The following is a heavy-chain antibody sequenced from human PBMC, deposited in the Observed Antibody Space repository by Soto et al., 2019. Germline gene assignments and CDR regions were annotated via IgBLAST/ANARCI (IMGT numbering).Heavy chain of an antibody. CDR3: ARGIEGWYQGRYYYGMDV. J-gene: IGHJ6*02. V-gene: IGHV4-59*01. CDR1: GDSINSYY. Sequence: SETLSLTCTVSGDSINSYYWSWIRQPPGKEMEWIGYVSHIWGSAYNPSLQSRVAISLDTSKNQSSLKLTSVTAADTAVYYCARGIEGWYQGRYYYGMDVWGQGTTVTVSS. CDR2: VSHIWGS. D-gene: IGHD6-19*01.